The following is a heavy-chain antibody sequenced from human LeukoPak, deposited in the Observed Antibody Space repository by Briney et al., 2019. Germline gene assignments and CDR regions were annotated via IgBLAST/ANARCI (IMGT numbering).Heavy chain of an antibody. J-gene: IGHJ4*02. V-gene: IGHV3-30*02. D-gene: IGHD3-22*01. CDR2: IRYDGSNK. Sequence: GGSLRLSCAASGFTFSSYGMHWVRQAPGKGLEWVAFIRYDGSNKYYADSVKGRFTISRDNSKNTLYLQMNSLRAEDTAVYYCAKDRVRNYYDSSGYYWSAFDYWGQGTLVTVSS. CDR1: GFTFSSYG. CDR3: AKDRVRNYYDSSGYYWSAFDY.